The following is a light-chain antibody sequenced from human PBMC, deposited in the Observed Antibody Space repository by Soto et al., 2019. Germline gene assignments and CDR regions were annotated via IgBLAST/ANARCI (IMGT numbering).Light chain of an antibody. J-gene: IGLJ1*01. V-gene: IGLV2-8*01. CDR1: SSDVGGYNY. CDR3: SSYAGSNNYV. CDR2: EVS. Sequence: QSARTQPPCASVSPGQSVTCSCTGTSSDVGGYNYVSWYQQHPGKAPKLMIYEVSKRPSGAPDRFSGSKSGNTASLTVSGLQAEDEADYYCSSYAGSNNYVFGTGTKVTVL.